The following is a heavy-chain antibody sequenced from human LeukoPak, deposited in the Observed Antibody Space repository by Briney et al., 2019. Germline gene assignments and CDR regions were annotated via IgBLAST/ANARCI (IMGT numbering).Heavy chain of an antibody. CDR2: ISSSSSYI. CDR3: ANPPYCSSTSCYQDAYYYYYMDV. J-gene: IGHJ6*03. V-gene: IGHV3-21*04. CDR1: GFTFSSYS. Sequence: GGSLRLSCAASGFTFSSYSMNWVRQAPGKGLEWVSSISSSSSYIYYADSVKGRFTISRDNAKNTLYLQMNSLRAEDTAVYYCANPPYCSSTSCYQDAYYYYYMDVWGKGTTVTVSS. D-gene: IGHD2-2*01.